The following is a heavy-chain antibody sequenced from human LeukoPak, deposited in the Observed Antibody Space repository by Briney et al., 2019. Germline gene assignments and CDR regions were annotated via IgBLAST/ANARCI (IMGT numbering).Heavy chain of an antibody. Sequence: ASVKVSCKASGYTFTRYGISWVRQAPGQGLEWMGWISAYNGNTNYAQKLQGRVTMTTDTSTSTAYMELRSLRSDDTAVYYCARATVDYGDDAFDIWGQGTMVTVSS. V-gene: IGHV1-18*01. CDR1: GYTFTRYG. J-gene: IGHJ3*02. CDR2: ISAYNGNT. CDR3: ARATVDYGDDAFDI. D-gene: IGHD4-17*01.